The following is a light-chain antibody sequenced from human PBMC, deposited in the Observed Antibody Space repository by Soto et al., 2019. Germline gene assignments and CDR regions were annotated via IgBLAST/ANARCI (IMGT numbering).Light chain of an antibody. CDR3: CSYAGSSPYV. V-gene: IGLV2-23*02. CDR2: EVS. Sequence: QPASVSGSPGQSITISCTGTSSDVGSYNLVSWYQQHPGKAPKLMIYEVSKRPSGVSNRFSGSKSGNTASLTISGLQAEDEADYYCCSYAGSSPYVFGTGTKVTVL. CDR1: SSDVGSYNL. J-gene: IGLJ1*01.